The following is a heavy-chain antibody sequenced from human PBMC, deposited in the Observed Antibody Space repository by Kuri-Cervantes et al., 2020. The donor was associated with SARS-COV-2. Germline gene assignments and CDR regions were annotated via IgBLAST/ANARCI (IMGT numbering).Heavy chain of an antibody. CDR1: GYSISSGYY. CDR3: ARRLGGIVVVPAAISPQPEGRWFDP. D-gene: IGHD2-2*01. J-gene: IGHJ5*02. CDR2: IYHSGST. Sequence: SETLSLTCAVSGYSISSGYYWGWIRQPPGKGLEWIGSIYHSGSTYYNPSLKSRVTISVDTSKNQFSLKLTSVTAADTAVYYCARRLGGIVVVPAAISPQPEGRWFDPWGQGTLVTVSS. V-gene: IGHV4-38-2*01.